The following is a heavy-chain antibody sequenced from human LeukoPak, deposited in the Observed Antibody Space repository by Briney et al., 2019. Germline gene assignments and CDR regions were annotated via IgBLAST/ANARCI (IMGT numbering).Heavy chain of an antibody. Sequence: GGSLRLSCAASGFTFSDYAMTWVRQAPGKGLESVSAISGSGGSTYYADSVKGRFTISRDNSKNTLYLQMNSLRAEDTAVYYCAKHAEVRVVGGYWGQGTLVTVSS. CDR3: AKHAEVRVVGGY. D-gene: IGHD2-15*01. CDR1: GFTFSDYA. V-gene: IGHV3-23*01. CDR2: ISGSGGST. J-gene: IGHJ4*02.